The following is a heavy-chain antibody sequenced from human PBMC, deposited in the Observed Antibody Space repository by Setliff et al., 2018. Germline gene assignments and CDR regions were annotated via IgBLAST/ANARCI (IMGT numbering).Heavy chain of an antibody. J-gene: IGHJ3*02. D-gene: IGHD3-9*01. Sequence: SETLSLTCTVSGGSIKDEDHYWGWIRQPPGKGLEWIGTIYYSGATYYNPSLKSRLAISXXTSKNQFSLKLNSVXAAXTXGYHCAXXXXGAGTAGYYFLFSASDIWGQGTMVTVSS. CDR3: AXXXXGAGTAGYYFLFSASDI. CDR1: GGSIKDEDHY. CDR2: IYYSGAT. V-gene: IGHV4-39*01.